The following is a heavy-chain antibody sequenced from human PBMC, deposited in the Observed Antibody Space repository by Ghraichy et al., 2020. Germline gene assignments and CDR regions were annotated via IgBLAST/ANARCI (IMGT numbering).Heavy chain of an antibody. V-gene: IGHV3-30*09. CDR3: AKDLYPNGAGSTYDY. CDR2: ISFDGRET. Sequence: GESLRLSCAASGFTFSASAMHWVRQTPGKGLEWVAVISFDGRETYYVDSVKGRFAISRDNSRNRVYLQMTRLRAEDTAVYYCAKDLYPNGAGSTYDYWGQGTLVTVSS. CDR1: GFTFSASA. D-gene: IGHD3-10*01. J-gene: IGHJ4*02.